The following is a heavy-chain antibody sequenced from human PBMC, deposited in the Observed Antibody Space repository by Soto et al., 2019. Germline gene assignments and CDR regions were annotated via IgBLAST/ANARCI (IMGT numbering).Heavy chain of an antibody. CDR2: IWYDGTQK. Sequence: GGSLRLSCEASGFTFNTYSMHWVRQPPGKGLEWLAAIWYDGTQKYYADSVKGRFIISRDNSKKTLYLEMNSLRAEDTAVYYCARAGGTTVAGLWHFDSWGQGTLVTVSS. D-gene: IGHD4-17*01. V-gene: IGHV3-33*01. CDR3: ARAGGTTVAGLWHFDS. CDR1: GFTFNTYS. J-gene: IGHJ4*02.